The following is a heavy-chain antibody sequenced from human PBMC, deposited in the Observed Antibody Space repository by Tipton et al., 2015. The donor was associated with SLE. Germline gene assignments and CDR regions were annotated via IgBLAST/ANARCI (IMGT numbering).Heavy chain of an antibody. CDR1: GYSITSGDY. J-gene: IGHJ2*01. CDR3: ARRRGGYAGFDL. V-gene: IGHV4-38-2*02. CDR2: ISHTEST. Sequence: GLVKPSETLSLTCTVSGYSITSGDYWGWIRQPPGKGLEWIAIISHTESTYYNPSLKSRFTISIDTSRTQFSLRLGSVTAADTAVYYCARRRGGYAGFDLWGRGTLVTVSS. D-gene: IGHD5-12*01.